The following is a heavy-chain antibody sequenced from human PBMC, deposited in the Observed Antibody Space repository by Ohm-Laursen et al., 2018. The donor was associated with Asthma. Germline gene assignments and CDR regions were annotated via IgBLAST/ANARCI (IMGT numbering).Heavy chain of an antibody. CDR2: IIPIFGTA. CDR1: GGTFSSYA. D-gene: IGHD2-2*03. V-gene: IGHV1-69*01. CDR3: ASRGYCSSTSCYADYYYGMDV. Sequence: SSVKVSCKASGGTFSSYAISWVRQAPGQGLEWMGGIIPIFGTANYAQKFQGRVTITADESTSTAYMELSSLRSEDTAVYYCASRGYCSSTSCYADYYYGMDVWGQGTTVTVSS. J-gene: IGHJ6*02.